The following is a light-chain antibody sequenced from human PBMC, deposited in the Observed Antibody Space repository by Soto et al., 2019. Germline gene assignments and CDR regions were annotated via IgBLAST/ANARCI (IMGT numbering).Light chain of an antibody. Sequence: QSVLTQPPSVSGAPGQKVTISCTRSSSNIGAAYDVHWYQHLPGTAPKLLIYGNNNRPSGVPDRFSGSKSGTSASLAITGLQAEDEADYYCQSYDSSLSGWLFGGGTQLTVL. J-gene: IGLJ3*02. CDR3: QSYDSSLSGWL. CDR2: GNN. CDR1: SSNIGAAYD. V-gene: IGLV1-40*01.